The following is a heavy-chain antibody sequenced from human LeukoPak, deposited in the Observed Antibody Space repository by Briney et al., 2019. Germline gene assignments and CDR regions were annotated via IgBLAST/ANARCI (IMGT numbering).Heavy chain of an antibody. CDR1: GGTFSSYA. CDR2: IIPIFGTA. Sequence: VASVKVSCKASGGTFSSYAISWVRQAPGQGLEWMGGIIPIFGTANYAQKFQGGVTITTDESTSTAYMELSSLRSEDTAVYYCASRDDYGGKLDPWGHGTLVTVSS. D-gene: IGHD4-23*01. J-gene: IGHJ5*02. CDR3: ASRDDYGGKLDP. V-gene: IGHV1-69*05.